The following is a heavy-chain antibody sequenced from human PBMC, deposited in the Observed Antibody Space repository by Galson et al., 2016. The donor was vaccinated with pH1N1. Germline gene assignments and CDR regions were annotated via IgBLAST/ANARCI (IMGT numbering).Heavy chain of an antibody. J-gene: IGHJ6*02. D-gene: IGHD4-17*01. CDR2: ISYGGQIK. V-gene: IGHV3-30*04. CDR1: GFDFSSYN. CDR3: ASEDFGDYDPYYQGRGV. Sequence: SLRLSCAGSGFDFSSYNMHWVRQAPGKALEWVAVISYGGQIKQSLDSVKGRFTISRDNSKETVWLQMNGLRAEDTAVYYCASEDFGDYDPYYQGRGVWGRGTTVSVSS.